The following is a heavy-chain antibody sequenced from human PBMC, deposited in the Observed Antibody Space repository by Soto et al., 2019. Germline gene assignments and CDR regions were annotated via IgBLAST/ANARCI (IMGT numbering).Heavy chain of an antibody. D-gene: IGHD2-2*01. CDR1: GFTVSSNY. V-gene: IGHV3-66*01. J-gene: IGHJ6*03. CDR3: ARIPEDIVVVPTAVYYYYYMDV. Sequence: GSLRLSCAAPGFTVSSNYMSWVRQAPGKGLEWVSVIYSGGSTYYADSVKGRFTISRDNSRNTLYLQMNSLRAEDTAVYYCARIPEDIVVVPTAVYYYYYMDVWGKGTTVSVSS. CDR2: IYSGGST.